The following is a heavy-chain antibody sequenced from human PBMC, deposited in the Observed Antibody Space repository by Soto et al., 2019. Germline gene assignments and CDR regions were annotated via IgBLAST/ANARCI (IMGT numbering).Heavy chain of an antibody. V-gene: IGHV4-39*01. CDR3: GRVVEGATRHTDFDS. CDR2: VYYSGGA. CDR1: GVSIHNSHSF. J-gene: IGHJ5*01. D-gene: IGHD2-15*01. Sequence: KFSETLSLTCAVSGVSIHNSHSFWGWIRQPPGKGLEFIGSVYYSGGANYNPSLKSRVTVSIDTSNNQFSLRVNSVTAADTAVYYCGRVVEGATRHTDFDSWGQGILVTVSS.